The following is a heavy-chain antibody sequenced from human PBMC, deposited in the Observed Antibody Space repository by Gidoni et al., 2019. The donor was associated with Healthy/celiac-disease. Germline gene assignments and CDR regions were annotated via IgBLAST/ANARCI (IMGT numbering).Heavy chain of an antibody. J-gene: IGHJ4*02. CDR1: GGSFSGYY. V-gene: IGHV4-34*01. D-gene: IGHD7-27*01. CDR2: INHSGST. CDR3: ARGRRTGDQFDY. Sequence: QVQLQQWGAGLLKPSETLSLTCAVYGGSFSGYYWSWIRQPPGKGLEWIGEINHSGSTNYNPSLKSRVTISVDTSKNQFSLKLSSVTAADTAVYYCARGRRTGDQFDYWGQGTLVTVSS.